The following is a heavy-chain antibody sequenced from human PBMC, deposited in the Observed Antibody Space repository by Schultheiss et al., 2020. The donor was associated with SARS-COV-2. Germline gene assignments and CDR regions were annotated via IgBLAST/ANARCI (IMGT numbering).Heavy chain of an antibody. V-gene: IGHV3-20*04. CDR2: INWNGGST. Sequence: GGSLRLSCAASGFTFDDYGMSWVRQAPGKGLEWVSGINWNGGSTGYADSVKGRFTISRDNSKNTLYLQMNSLRAEDTAVYYCARELRGYCSGGSCLIYGMDVWGQGTTVTVSS. CDR1: GFTFDDYG. CDR3: ARELRGYCSGGSCLIYGMDV. J-gene: IGHJ6*02. D-gene: IGHD2-15*01.